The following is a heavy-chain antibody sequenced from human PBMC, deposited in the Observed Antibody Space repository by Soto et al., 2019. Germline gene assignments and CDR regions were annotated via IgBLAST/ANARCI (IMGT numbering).Heavy chain of an antibody. D-gene: IGHD3-3*01. CDR1: GYTFTSYA. Sequence: ASVKVSCKASGYTFTSYAMHWVRQAPGQRLEWMGWINAGNGNTKYSQKFQGRVTITRDTSASTAYMELSSLRSEDTAVYYCAKTYYDFWSNYYYYGMDVWGQGATVTVYS. CDR2: INAGNGNT. V-gene: IGHV1-3*01. CDR3: AKTYYDFWSNYYYYGMDV. J-gene: IGHJ6*02.